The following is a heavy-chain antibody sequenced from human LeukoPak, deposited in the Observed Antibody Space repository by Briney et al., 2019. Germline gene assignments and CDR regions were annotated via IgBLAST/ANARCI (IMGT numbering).Heavy chain of an antibody. D-gene: IGHD4-23*01. CDR3: AKDGNPADNLGNYYYMDV. CDR1: GFTFSSYG. J-gene: IGHJ6*03. CDR2: ISYDGSNK. V-gene: IGHV3-30*18. Sequence: PGGSLRLSCAASGFTFSSYGMSWVRQAPGKGLEWVAVISYDGSNKYYADSVKGRFTISRDNSKNTLYLQMNSLRAEDTGVYYCAKDGNPADNLGNYYYMDVWGKGTTVTVSS.